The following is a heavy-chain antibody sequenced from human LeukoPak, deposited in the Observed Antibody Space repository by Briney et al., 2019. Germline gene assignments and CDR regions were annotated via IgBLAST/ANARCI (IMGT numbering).Heavy chain of an antibody. CDR1: GFTFSSYA. CDR3: ARDRRGGVYYYYGMDV. D-gene: IGHD2-8*01. Sequence: GGSLRPSCAASGFTFSSYAMHWVRQAPGKGLEWVAVISYDGSNKYYADSVKGRFTISRDNSKNTLYLQMNSLRAEDTAVYYCARDRRGGVYYYYGMDVWGQGTTVTVSS. CDR2: ISYDGSNK. J-gene: IGHJ6*02. V-gene: IGHV3-30-3*01.